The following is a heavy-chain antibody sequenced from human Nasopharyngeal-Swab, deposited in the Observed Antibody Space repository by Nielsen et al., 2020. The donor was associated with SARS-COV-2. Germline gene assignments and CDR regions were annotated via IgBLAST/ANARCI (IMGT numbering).Heavy chain of an antibody. CDR2: ISWNSGSI. CDR3: AKDEAYYDILTGYYTPDY. J-gene: IGHJ4*02. CDR1: GFTFDDYA. D-gene: IGHD3-9*01. Sequence: SLKISCAASGFTFDDYAMHWVRQAPGKGLERVSGISWNSGSIGYADSVKGRFTISRDNAKNTLYLQMNSLRAEDTAVYYCAKDEAYYDILTGYYTPDYWGQGTLVTVSS. V-gene: IGHV3-9*01.